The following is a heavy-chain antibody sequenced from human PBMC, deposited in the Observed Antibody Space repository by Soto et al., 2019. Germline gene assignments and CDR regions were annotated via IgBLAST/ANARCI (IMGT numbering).Heavy chain of an antibody. J-gene: IGHJ4*02. CDR3: ARRAETNGWNGFGADKYYFDF. D-gene: IGHD1-1*01. CDR1: GYTFINYD. CDR2: MNPGSGKT. Sequence: ASVKVSCKASGYTFINYDISWVRQATGQGLEWMGWMNPGSGKTGYANKFQGRVTMTRDASTSTAHLELSSLTSEDTAVYYCARRAETNGWNGFGADKYYFDFWGQGTLVTVSS. V-gene: IGHV1-8*02.